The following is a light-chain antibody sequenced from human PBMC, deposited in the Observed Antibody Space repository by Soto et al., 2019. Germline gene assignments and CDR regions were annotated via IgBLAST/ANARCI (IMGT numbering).Light chain of an antibody. CDR1: QSVDSW. V-gene: IGKV1-5*03. CDR2: RAS. Sequence: DIQMTQSPSTLSASIGDRVTITCRASQSVDSWLAWYQQQPGKAPKLLIYRASTLQTGVPSRFSGTGSGTQFTXTISSLQPDDFATYYCQHYNDYSRVFGQGTKVEIK. CDR3: QHYNDYSRV. J-gene: IGKJ1*01.